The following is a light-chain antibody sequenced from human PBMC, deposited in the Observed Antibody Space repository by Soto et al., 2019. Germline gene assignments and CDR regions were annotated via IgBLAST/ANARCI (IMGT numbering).Light chain of an antibody. J-gene: IGKJ5*01. CDR1: QSLLYSNGDNY. V-gene: IGKV2-28*01. Sequence: DMVMTQSPLSLPVTPGEPASISCRSSQSLLYSNGDNYLDWYLQKPGQPPQLLIYLGSNRASGVPDRFSGSGSGTDFTLKINRVEAEDVGVYYCMQALQTPITFGQGTRLEIK. CDR2: LGS. CDR3: MQALQTPIT.